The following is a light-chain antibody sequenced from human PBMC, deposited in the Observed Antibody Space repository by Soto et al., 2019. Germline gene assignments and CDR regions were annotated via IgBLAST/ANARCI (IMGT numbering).Light chain of an antibody. J-gene: IGKJ1*01. CDR1: QSVSSN. V-gene: IGKV3-15*01. CDR2: GAS. CDR3: QQRANRPPWT. Sequence: EIVMTQSPATLSVSPGERATLSCRASQSVSSNLAWYQQKPGQAPRLLIYGASTRATGIPARFSGSGSGTEFTLTISSLQSEDFAVYYCQQRANRPPWTFGQGTKVEV.